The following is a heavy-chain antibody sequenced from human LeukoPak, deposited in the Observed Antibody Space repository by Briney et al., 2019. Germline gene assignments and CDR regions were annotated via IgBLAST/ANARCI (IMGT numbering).Heavy chain of an antibody. V-gene: IGHV3-33*01. CDR1: GLTFSSYG. CDR2: IWYDGSNK. D-gene: IGHD6-19*01. Sequence: GRSLILSCAASGLTFSSYGMHWVRQAPGKGLEWVAVIWYDGSNKYYADSVKGRFTISRDNSKNTLYLQMNSLRAEDTAVYYCARCHSSGWFYYFDYWGQGTLVTVSS. CDR3: ARCHSSGWFYYFDY. J-gene: IGHJ4*02.